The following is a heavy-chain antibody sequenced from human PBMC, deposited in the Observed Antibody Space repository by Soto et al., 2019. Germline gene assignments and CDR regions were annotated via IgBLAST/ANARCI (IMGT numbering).Heavy chain of an antibody. CDR2: ISSSGSTI. D-gene: IGHD3-22*01. Sequence: AGSLRLSCAASGFTFSSYEMNWVRQAPGKGLEWVSYISSSGSTIYYADSVKGRFTISRDNAKNSLYLQMNSLRAEDTAVYYCARLNYYDSSGYYDGVDYWGQGTLGTVSS. CDR3: ARLNYYDSSGYYDGVDY. J-gene: IGHJ4*02. CDR1: GFTFSSYE. V-gene: IGHV3-48*03.